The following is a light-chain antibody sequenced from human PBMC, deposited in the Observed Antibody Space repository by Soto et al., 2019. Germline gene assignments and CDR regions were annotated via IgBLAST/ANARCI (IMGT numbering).Light chain of an antibody. Sequence: AIQMTQSPSSLSASVGDRVTITCRASQGIRTDLGWYQQKPGKAPNLLIYGASILQSGVPSRFSGSGSGTDFTLTIYSLQPEDFATYYCLQDYDYPLTFGGGTKVEIK. J-gene: IGKJ4*01. CDR2: GAS. CDR1: QGIRTD. V-gene: IGKV1-6*02. CDR3: LQDYDYPLT.